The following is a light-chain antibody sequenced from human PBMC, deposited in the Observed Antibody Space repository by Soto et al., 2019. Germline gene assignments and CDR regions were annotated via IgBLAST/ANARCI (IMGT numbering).Light chain of an antibody. J-gene: IGLJ1*01. CDR1: SNDVGGYNY. CDR2: EVS. Sequence: QSVLTQPPSASGSAGQSVTISCTGTSNDVGGYNYVSWYQQHPGKAPKLMIYEVSKRPSGVPDRFSGSKSGNTASLTVSGLQAEDEADYYCSTYACTNNYVFGTGTKATVL. V-gene: IGLV2-8*01. CDR3: STYACTNNYV.